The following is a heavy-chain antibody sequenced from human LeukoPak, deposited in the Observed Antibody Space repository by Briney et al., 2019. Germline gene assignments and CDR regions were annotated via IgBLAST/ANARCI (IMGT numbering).Heavy chain of an antibody. V-gene: IGHV3-53*05. J-gene: IGHJ5*02. Sequence: GGSLTLSCAASGFTVSNDYMAWVRQAPGRGLEWVSLIYGDGTTFYTDSVKGRFTISRDNFKNTMYLQMNSLRFEDTAMYYCARNWFDPWGQGTLVTVSS. CDR2: IYGDGTT. CDR3: ARNWFDP. CDR1: GFTVSNDY.